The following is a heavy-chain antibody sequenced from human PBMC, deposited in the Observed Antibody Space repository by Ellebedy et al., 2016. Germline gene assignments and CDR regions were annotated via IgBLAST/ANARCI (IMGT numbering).Heavy chain of an antibody. CDR3: ARVYCTNGVCYIPDY. D-gene: IGHD2-8*01. CDR2: ISAYNGNT. V-gene: IGHV1-18*04. Sequence: ASVKVSCKASGYTFTSYGISWVRQAPGQGLEWMGWISAYNGNTNYAQKLQGRVTMTTDTSTSTAYMELRSLRSDDTAVYYCARVYCTNGVCYIPDYWGQGTLVTVSS. J-gene: IGHJ4*02. CDR1: GYTFTSYG.